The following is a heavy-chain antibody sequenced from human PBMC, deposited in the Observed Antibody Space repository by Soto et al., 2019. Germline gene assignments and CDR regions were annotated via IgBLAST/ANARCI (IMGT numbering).Heavy chain of an antibody. Sequence: ASVKVSCKASGYTYTSYAMHWVRQAPGQRLEWMGWINAGNGNTKYSQKFQGRVTITRDTSASTAYMELSSLRSEDTAVYYSARDSIVVVPAPPGDYWGQGTLVTVPS. CDR1: GYTYTSYA. CDR2: INAGNGNT. D-gene: IGHD2-2*01. CDR3: ARDSIVVVPAPPGDY. J-gene: IGHJ4*02. V-gene: IGHV1-3*01.